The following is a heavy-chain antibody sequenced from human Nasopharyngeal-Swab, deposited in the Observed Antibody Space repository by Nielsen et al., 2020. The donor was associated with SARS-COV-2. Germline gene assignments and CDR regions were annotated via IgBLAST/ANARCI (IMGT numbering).Heavy chain of an antibody. CDR2: ISSSGSTI. CDR1: GFTFSSYE. CDR3: AREGENDSSGYFSDAFDI. J-gene: IGHJ3*02. D-gene: IGHD3-22*01. V-gene: IGHV3-48*03. Sequence: GESLKISCAASGFTFSSYEMNRVRQAPGKGLEWVSYISSSGSTIYYSDSVKGRFTISRDNAKNLLYLQMNSLRAEDTAVYYCAREGENDSSGYFSDAFDIWGQGTMVTVSS.